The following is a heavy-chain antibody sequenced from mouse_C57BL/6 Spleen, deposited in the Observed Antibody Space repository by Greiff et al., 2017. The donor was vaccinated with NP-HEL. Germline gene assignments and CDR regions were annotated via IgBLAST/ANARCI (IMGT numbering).Heavy chain of an antibody. CDR3: ARISWGDY. V-gene: IGHV1-26*01. CDR2: INPNNGGT. CDR1: GYTFTDYY. J-gene: IGHJ2*01. D-gene: IGHD4-1*01. Sequence: EVQLQQSGPELVKPGASVKISCKASGYTFTDYYMNWVKQSHGKSLEWIGDINPNNGGTSYNQKFKGKATLTVDKSSSTAYMELRSLTSEDSAVYYCARISWGDYWGQGTTLTVSS.